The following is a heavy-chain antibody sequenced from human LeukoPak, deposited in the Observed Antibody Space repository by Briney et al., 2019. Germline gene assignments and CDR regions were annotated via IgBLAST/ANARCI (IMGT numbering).Heavy chain of an antibody. CDR3: TKDPLDY. V-gene: IGHV3-23*01. CDR2: VSGSGGTT. J-gene: IGHJ4*02. Sequence: GGSLRLSCAASGFTFSNYAMSWVRQAPGKGLEWVSAVSGSGGTTYYADSVKGRFTVSRDNSKNTLFLQMNSLRAEDTAVYYCTKDPLDYWGQGTLVTVSS. CDR1: GFTFSNYA.